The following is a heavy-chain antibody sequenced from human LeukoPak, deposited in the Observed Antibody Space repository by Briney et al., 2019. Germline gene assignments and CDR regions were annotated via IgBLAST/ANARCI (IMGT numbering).Heavy chain of an antibody. CDR3: ASPSIPLGYCSSTSCYYYMDV. V-gene: IGHV1-18*01. J-gene: IGHJ6*03. CDR1: GYTFTSYG. D-gene: IGHD2-2*01. CDR2: ISAYNGNT. Sequence: ASVKVSCEASGYTFTSYGISWVRQAPGQGLEWMGWISAYNGNTNYAQKLQGRVTMTTDTSTSTAYMELRSLRSDDTAVYYCASPSIPLGYCSSTSCYYYMDVWGKGTTVTVSS.